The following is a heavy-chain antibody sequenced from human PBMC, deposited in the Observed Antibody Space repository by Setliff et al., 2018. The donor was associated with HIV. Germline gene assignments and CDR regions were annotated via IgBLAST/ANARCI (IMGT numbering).Heavy chain of an antibody. V-gene: IGHV5-51*01. CDR2: NYPGDSET. CDR1: GYSFTSYY. CDR3: AKNRGGGASGYYTPADS. J-gene: IGHJ4*02. Sequence: PGESPKISCKASGYSFTSYYIGWVRQMPGKGLEWMGINYPGDSETKYSPSFQGQVTIPADKSINTAYLQWSSLTASDSAMYFCAKNRGGGASGYYTPADSWGQGTLVTVSS. D-gene: IGHD3-3*01.